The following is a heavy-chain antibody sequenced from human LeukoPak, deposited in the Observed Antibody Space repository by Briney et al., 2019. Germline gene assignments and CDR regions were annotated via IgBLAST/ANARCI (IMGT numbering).Heavy chain of an antibody. CDR3: ARLGDIRNFDY. D-gene: IGHD5-12*01. CDR2: IYYSGST. J-gene: IGHJ4*02. Sequence: PSETLSLTCTVSGGSISSSSYYWGWIRQPPGKGLEWIGSIYYSGSTYYNPSLKSRVTISVDTSKDQFSLKLSSVTAADTAVYYCARLGDIRNFDYWGQGTLVTVPS. CDR1: GGSISSSSYY. V-gene: IGHV4-39*01.